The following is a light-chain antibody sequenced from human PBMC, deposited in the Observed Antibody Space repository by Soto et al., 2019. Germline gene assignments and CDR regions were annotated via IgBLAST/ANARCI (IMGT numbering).Light chain of an antibody. CDR2: DTS. CDR1: TGTLTSGHF. J-gene: IGLJ1*01. CDR3: SSYSISTAYL. Sequence: QAVVTQEPSLTVSPGGTVTLTCGSSTGTLTSGHFPYWFQQKPGQAPRALIFDTSNKHSWTPARFSGSLLGGKAALTLSGALPEDEADYFCSSYSISTAYLFGTGTKLTVL. V-gene: IGLV7-46*01.